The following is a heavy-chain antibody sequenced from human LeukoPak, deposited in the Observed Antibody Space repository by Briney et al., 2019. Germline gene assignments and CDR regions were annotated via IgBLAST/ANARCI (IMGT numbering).Heavy chain of an antibody. CDR1: GFTFSSYA. V-gene: IGHV3-30*04. D-gene: IGHD5-12*01. CDR2: ISYDGKNE. Sequence: PGRSLRLSCAAPGFTFSSYAMHWVRQAPGKGPEWVAVISYDGKNEYYADSVKGRFTISRDNSKNTLYLQMNSLRAEDTAVYYCARDFSSGWVRLHFDYWGQGTLVTVSS. CDR3: ARDFSSGWVRLHFDY. J-gene: IGHJ4*02.